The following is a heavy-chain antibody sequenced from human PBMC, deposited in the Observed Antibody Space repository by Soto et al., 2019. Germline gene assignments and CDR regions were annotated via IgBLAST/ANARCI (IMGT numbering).Heavy chain of an antibody. D-gene: IGHD6-13*01. Sequence: GGSLRLSCTASGFTVSSNYMSWVRQAPGKGLEWVSVIYSGGTTYYADSVKGRFTISRDNSKNTLYLQMNSLRAEDTAVYYCASWLNQDSSSWNYWGHGILVTVSS. CDR2: IYSGGTT. J-gene: IGHJ4*01. V-gene: IGHV3-66*01. CDR3: ASWLNQDSSSWNY. CDR1: GFTVSSNY.